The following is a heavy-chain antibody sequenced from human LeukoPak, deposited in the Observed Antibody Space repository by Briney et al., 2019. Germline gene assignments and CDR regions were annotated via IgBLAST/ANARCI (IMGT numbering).Heavy chain of an antibody. V-gene: IGHV3-30*18. CDR3: AKDRRGGGYDIDY. D-gene: IGHD5-12*01. CDR2: ISYDGSNK. Sequence: PGESLRLSCAASGFTFSSYGMHWVRQAPGKGLEWVTVISYDGSNKYYADSVKGRFTISRDSSKNTLDLQMNSLRAEDTAVYHCAKDRRGGGYDIDYWGQGTLVTVSS. J-gene: IGHJ4*02. CDR1: GFTFSSYG.